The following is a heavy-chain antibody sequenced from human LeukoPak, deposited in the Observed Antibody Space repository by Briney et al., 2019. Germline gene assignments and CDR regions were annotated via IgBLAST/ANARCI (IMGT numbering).Heavy chain of an antibody. CDR3: ARGGSSWYGPLGYYGMDV. D-gene: IGHD6-13*01. CDR1: GGSISSYY. Sequence: PSETLSLTCTVSGGSISSYYWSWIRQPPGKGLGGIGYIYYSGSTNYNPSLKSRVTISVDTSKNQFSLKLSSVTAADTAVYYCARGGSSWYGPLGYYGMDVWGQGTTVTVSS. J-gene: IGHJ6*02. V-gene: IGHV4-59*01. CDR2: IYYSGST.